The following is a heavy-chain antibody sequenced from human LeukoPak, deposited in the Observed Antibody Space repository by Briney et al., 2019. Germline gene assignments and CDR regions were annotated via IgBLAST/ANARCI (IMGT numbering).Heavy chain of an antibody. J-gene: IGHJ3*02. Sequence: GGSLRLSCAASGFTFSSYWMHWVRQAPGKGLVWVSRINSDGSSTSYADSVKGRFTISRDNAKNSLYLQMNSLRAEDTAVYYCARRELRYFDWLRAFDIWGQGTMVTVSS. CDR1: GFTFSSYW. CDR3: ARRELRYFDWLRAFDI. D-gene: IGHD3-9*01. CDR2: INSDGSST. V-gene: IGHV3-74*01.